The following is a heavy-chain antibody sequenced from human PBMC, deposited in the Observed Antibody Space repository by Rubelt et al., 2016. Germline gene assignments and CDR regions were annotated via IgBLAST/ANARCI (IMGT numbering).Heavy chain of an antibody. Sequence: GLEWMGWINPNSGGTNYAQKFQGRVTMTRDTSISTAYMELSRLRSDDTAVYYCARDVPHYDSSGYYYDAFDIWGQGTMVTVSS. J-gene: IGHJ3*02. CDR2: INPNSGGT. V-gene: IGHV1-2*02. CDR3: ARDVPHYDSSGYYYDAFDI. D-gene: IGHD3-22*01.